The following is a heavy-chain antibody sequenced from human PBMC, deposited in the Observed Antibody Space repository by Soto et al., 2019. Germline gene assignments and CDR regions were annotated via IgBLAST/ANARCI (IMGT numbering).Heavy chain of an antibody. CDR3: ARGVVRTYYYDIKGPPDY. CDR2: ISSSGSTI. J-gene: IGHJ4*02. Sequence: PGGSLRLSCAASGFTFSTYSMNWVRQAPGKGLEWVSYISSSGSTIYYADSVKGRFTISRDNAKNSLYLQMNSLRAEDTAVYYCARGVVRTYYYDIKGPPDYWGQGTLVTVSS. V-gene: IGHV3-48*01. CDR1: GFTFSTYS. D-gene: IGHD3-22*01.